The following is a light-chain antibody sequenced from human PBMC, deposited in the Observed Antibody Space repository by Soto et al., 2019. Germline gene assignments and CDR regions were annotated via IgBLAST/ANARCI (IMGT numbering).Light chain of an antibody. V-gene: IGKV3-15*01. CDR2: GAS. Sequence: EVVMTQSPATVSVSPGERATLSCRASQSVSSNLAWYQQKPGQAPRLLIYGASTRATGTPASFSGSGSGTEFTLTISSLQSEDFAVYYCQQYNSWPPYTFGQGTKLEIK. CDR3: QQYNSWPPYT. CDR1: QSVSSN. J-gene: IGKJ2*01.